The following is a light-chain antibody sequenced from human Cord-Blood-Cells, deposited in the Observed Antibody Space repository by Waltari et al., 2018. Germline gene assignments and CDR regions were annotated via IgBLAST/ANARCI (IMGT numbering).Light chain of an antibody. V-gene: IGLV1-40*01. CDR2: GNS. J-gene: IGLJ3*02. CDR3: QSYDSSLSGWV. Sequence: QSVLPHPPTLSAAPGQSVTIPSTGCTSHIQAGYDVHWYQQLPGTAPKLLIYGNSNRPSGVPDRFSGSKSGTSASLAITGLQAEDEADYYCQSYDSSLSGWVFGGGTKLTVL. CDR1: TSHIQAGYD.